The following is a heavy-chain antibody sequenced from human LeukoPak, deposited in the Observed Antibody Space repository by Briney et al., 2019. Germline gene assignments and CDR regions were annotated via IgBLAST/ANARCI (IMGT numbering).Heavy chain of an antibody. CDR3: ARVQSDILTGYRDYFDY. CDR2: IYYSGST. Sequence: PSETLSLTCTVSGGSISSYYWSWIRQPPGKGLEWIGYIYYSGSTNYNPSLKSRVTISVDTSENQFSLKLSSVTAADTAVYYCARVQSDILTGYRDYFDYWGQGTLVTVSS. CDR1: GGSISSYY. D-gene: IGHD3-9*01. J-gene: IGHJ4*02. V-gene: IGHV4-59*01.